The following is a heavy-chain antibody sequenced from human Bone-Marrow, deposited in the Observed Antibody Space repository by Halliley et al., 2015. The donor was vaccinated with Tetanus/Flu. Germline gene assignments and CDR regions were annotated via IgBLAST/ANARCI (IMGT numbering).Heavy chain of an antibody. Sequence: KGLEWVAVISHDGNKKNYADPVKGRFVISRDNAMNTMYLQMNSLGPEDTAVYYCVQTTVAAYWGQGALVTVSS. V-gene: IGHV3-30*03. J-gene: IGHJ4*02. D-gene: IGHD4-17*01. CDR2: ISHDGNKK. CDR3: VQTTVAAY.